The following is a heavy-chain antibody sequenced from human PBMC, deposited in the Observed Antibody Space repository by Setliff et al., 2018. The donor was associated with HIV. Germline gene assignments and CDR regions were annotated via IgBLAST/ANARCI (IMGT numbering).Heavy chain of an antibody. Sequence: SETLSLTCTVSGGSISSYYWSWIRQPPGKGLEWIGYIYPSGSTNYNPSLKSRVTISVDTSKNQFSLKLSSVTAADTAVYYCARYPPYSSGWYDPHDAFDIWGQGTMVTVSS. V-gene: IGHV4-4*09. J-gene: IGHJ3*02. CDR1: GGSISSYY. D-gene: IGHD6-19*01. CDR3: ARYPPYSSGWYDPHDAFDI. CDR2: IYPSGST.